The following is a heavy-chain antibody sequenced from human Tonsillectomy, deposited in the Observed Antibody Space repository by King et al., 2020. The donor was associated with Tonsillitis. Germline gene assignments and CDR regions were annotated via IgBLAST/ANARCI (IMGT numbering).Heavy chain of an antibody. V-gene: IGHV4-30-2*01. J-gene: IGHJ4*02. CDR2: IYHSGST. CDR3: ARGGDGYNVVDY. D-gene: IGHD5-24*01. CDR1: GGSISSGGYS. Sequence: LQLQESGSGLVKPSQTLSLTCAVSGGSISSGGYSWSWIRQPPGKGLEWSWYIYHSGSTYYNPSLKSRVTISVDRSKNQFSLKLSSVTAADTAVYYCARGGDGYNVVDYWGQGTLVTVSS.